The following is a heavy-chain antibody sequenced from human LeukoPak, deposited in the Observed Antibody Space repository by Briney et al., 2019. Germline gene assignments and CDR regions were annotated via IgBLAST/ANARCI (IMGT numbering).Heavy chain of an antibody. D-gene: IGHD3-10*02. V-gene: IGHV3-30*18. J-gene: IGHJ4*02. CDR1: GFSFATSG. Sequence: PGGSLRLSCAASGFSFATSGMHWVRLAPGKGLEWVAFISLDGSEKYYSASVKGRFTLSRDNSRSTLSLQMGSLRSEDTAVYYCAKDSPGVRGGPDYWGQGTLVTVSS. CDR3: AKDSPGVRGGPDY. CDR2: ISLDGSEK.